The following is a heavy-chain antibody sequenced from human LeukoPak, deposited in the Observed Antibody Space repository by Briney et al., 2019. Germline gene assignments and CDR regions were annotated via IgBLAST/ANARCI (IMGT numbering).Heavy chain of an antibody. D-gene: IGHD2-8*01. Sequence: SVKVSCKASGGTFSSYTISWVRQAPGQGLEWMGRIIPILGIANYAQKFQGRVTITADKSTSTAYMELSSLRSEDTAVHYCARDPSRVYYFDYWGQGTLVTVSS. CDR2: IIPILGIA. CDR3: ARDPSRVYYFDY. V-gene: IGHV1-69*04. CDR1: GGTFSSYT. J-gene: IGHJ4*02.